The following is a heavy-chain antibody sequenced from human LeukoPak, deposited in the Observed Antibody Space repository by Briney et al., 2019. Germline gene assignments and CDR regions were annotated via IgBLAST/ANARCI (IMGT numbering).Heavy chain of an antibody. CDR1: GGTFSSYA. J-gene: IGHJ2*01. CDR2: IIPIFGIA. Sequence: ASVKVSCKASGGTFSSYAISWVRQAPGQGLEWMGRIIPIFGIANYAQKFQGRVTITADKSTSTAYMELSSLRSEDTAVYYCAREGAVEDGYNPQDRYFDLWGRGTLVTVSS. CDR3: AREGAVEDGYNPQDRYFDL. D-gene: IGHD5-24*01. V-gene: IGHV1-69*04.